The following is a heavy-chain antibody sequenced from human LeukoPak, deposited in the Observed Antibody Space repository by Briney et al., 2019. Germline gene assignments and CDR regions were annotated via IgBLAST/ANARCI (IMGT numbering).Heavy chain of an antibody. D-gene: IGHD1-20*01. V-gene: IGHV1-46*01. J-gene: IGHJ4*02. CDR3: ARGANWNYDF. Sequence: GASVKVSCKASGYTFTSYYMHWVQQAPGQGLEWMGIINPSGGSTTYAQKFQGRVTMTRDMSTSTVYMELSSLRSEDTAVYYCARGANWNYDFWGQGTLVTVSS. CDR1: GYTFTSYY. CDR2: INPSGGST.